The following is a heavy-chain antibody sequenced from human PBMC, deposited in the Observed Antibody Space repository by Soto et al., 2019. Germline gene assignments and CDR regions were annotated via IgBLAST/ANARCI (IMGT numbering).Heavy chain of an antibody. CDR1: GGSISSGGYC. Sequence: TLPHTCAVSGGSISSGGYCWSWIRQPPGKGLEWIGYIYHSGSTYYNPSLKSRVTISVDRSKNQFSLKLSSVTAADTAVYYCARAHYDILTGYAYNWFDPWGQGTLVTVSS. CDR3: ARAHYDILTGYAYNWFDP. V-gene: IGHV4-30-2*01. CDR2: IYHSGST. J-gene: IGHJ5*02. D-gene: IGHD3-9*01.